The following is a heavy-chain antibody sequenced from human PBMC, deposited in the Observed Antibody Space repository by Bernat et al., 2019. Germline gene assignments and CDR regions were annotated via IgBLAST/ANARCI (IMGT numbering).Heavy chain of an antibody. CDR3: AREYGDYVCTH. Sequence: QVQLVQSGAEVKKPGASVKVSCKASGYTFTSYYMHWVRQAPGQGLEWMGIINPSGGSSSYAQKFQGRVTMTRDTSTSTVYMELSSLRSEDTAVYYCAREYGDYVCTHWGQGTLVTVSS. CDR2: INPSGGSS. D-gene: IGHD4-17*01. CDR1: GYTFTSYY. J-gene: IGHJ4*02. V-gene: IGHV1-46*01.